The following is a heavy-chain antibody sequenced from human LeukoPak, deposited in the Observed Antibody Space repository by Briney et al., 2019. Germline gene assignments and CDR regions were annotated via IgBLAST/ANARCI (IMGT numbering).Heavy chain of an antibody. J-gene: IGHJ4*02. V-gene: IGHV3-9*01. Sequence: GGSLRLSCAASGFIFDDYAMHWVRQAPGKGLEWVSGISWNSGSIGYADSVKGRFTISRDNAKNSLYLQMNSLRAEDTALYYCARDLRDGSLDYWGQGTLVTVSS. CDR2: ISWNSGSI. D-gene: IGHD5-24*01. CDR1: GFIFDDYA. CDR3: ARDLRDGSLDY.